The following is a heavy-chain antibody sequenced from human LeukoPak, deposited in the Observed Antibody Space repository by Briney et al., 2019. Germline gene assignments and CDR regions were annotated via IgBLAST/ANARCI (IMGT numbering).Heavy chain of an antibody. D-gene: IGHD1-7*01. V-gene: IGHV3-21*01. CDR1: GFTFNAYS. J-gene: IGHJ5*02. CDR2: ISRASESI. Sequence: PGGSLRLSCAASGFTFNAYSMGWVRQAPGKGLEWVSIISRASESIFYADSVKGRFTISGDNAKNSLYLQMDGLRAEDTAAYYCMRGATDTTRWFDPWGQGTLVTVSS. CDR3: MRGATDTTRWFDP.